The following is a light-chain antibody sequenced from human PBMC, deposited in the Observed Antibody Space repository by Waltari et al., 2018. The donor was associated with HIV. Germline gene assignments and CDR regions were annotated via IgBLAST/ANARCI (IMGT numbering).Light chain of an antibody. J-gene: IGLJ1*01. CDR3: CSYAGSYTLYV. Sequence: QSALTQPRSVSGSPGQSVTISCTGTSSDVGGYNYVSWYQQHPGKAPKLMIYDVSKRPSGVPDRFSGSKSGNTASLTISGLQAEDEADYCCCSYAGSYTLYVFVTGTKVTVL. CDR1: SSDVGGYNY. V-gene: IGLV2-11*01. CDR2: DVS.